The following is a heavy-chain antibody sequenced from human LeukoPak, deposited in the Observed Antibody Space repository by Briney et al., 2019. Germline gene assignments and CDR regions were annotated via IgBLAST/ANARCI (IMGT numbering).Heavy chain of an antibody. D-gene: IGHD5-18*01. Sequence: ASVKVSCKASGYTFTSYGISWVRQAPGQGLEWMGWISAYNGNTNYAQKFQGRVTITRNTSISTAYMELSSLRSEDTAVYYCARGFSYGVYYYYYYMDVWGKGTTVTVSS. CDR1: GYTFTSYG. CDR2: ISAYNGNT. J-gene: IGHJ6*03. V-gene: IGHV1-18*01. CDR3: ARGFSYGVYYYYYYMDV.